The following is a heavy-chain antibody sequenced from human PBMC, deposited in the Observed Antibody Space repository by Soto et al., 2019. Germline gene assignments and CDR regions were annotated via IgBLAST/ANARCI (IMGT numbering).Heavy chain of an antibody. CDR1: GFTFSSYW. CDR2: INNDGSAA. CDR3: VRDKPHNWFDP. Sequence: LRLSCAASGFTFSSYWMHWVRQVPGKGLVWVSCINNDGSAATYADSVKGRFTISRDNAKNTVYLQMNSLRAEDTAVYYCVRDKPHNWFDPWGQGTPVTVSS. J-gene: IGHJ5*02. V-gene: IGHV3-74*01.